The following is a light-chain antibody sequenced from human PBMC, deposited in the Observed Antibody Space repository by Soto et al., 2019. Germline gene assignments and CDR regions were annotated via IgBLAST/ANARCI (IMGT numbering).Light chain of an antibody. Sequence: DIVMTQTPLSSPVTLGQQTSSSCRSIQSLVHSDGNTYLSWLHQRPGQPPRLLIYKIFNRFSGVPDRFSGSGAGTDFTLKISRVEAEAVGVYYCMQATQSPYTLGQGTKLEIK. CDR2: KIF. V-gene: IGKV2-24*01. CDR1: QSLVHSDGNTY. CDR3: MQATQSPYT. J-gene: IGKJ2*01.